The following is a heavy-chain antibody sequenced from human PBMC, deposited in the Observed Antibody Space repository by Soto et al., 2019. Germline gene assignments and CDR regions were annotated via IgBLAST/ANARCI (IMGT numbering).Heavy chain of an antibody. CDR2: ISCDGSNK. J-gene: IGHJ1*01. CDR3: EKDVRFLEWLLSY. V-gene: IGHV3-30*18. D-gene: IGHD3-3*01. Sequence: GRSLRLSGAASGFTFSGYVMHWVRQAPGKELEWVAVISCDGSNKYYADSVKGRFTISRDNSKNTLYLQMNSLRAEDTAVYYCEKDVRFLEWLLSYWGQGTLVTVSS. CDR1: GFTFSGYV.